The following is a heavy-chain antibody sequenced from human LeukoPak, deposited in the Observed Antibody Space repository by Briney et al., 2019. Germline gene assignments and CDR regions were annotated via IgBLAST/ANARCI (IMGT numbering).Heavy chain of an antibody. J-gene: IGHJ3*02. Sequence: ASVKVSCKASGYTFTSYYMHWVRQAPGQGLEWMGIINPSGGSTSYAQKFQGRVTITADKSTSTAYMELSSLRSEDTAVYYCATAGAYQPNDAFDIWGQGTMVTVSS. CDR2: INPSGGST. CDR3: ATAGAYQPNDAFDI. V-gene: IGHV1-46*01. CDR1: GYTFTSYY. D-gene: IGHD2-2*01.